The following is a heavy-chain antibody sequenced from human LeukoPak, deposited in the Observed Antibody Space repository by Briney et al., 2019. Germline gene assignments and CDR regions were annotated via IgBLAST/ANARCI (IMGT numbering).Heavy chain of an antibody. Sequence: VASVKVSCKASGYTFTSYGISWVRQAPGQGLEWMGWISAYNGNTNYAQKLRGRVTMTTDTSTSTAYMELRSLRSDDTAVYYCARGQLLWFGELSGLFDYWGQGTLVTVSS. CDR3: ARGQLLWFGELSGLFDY. CDR2: ISAYNGNT. V-gene: IGHV1-18*01. CDR1: GYTFTSYG. D-gene: IGHD3-10*01. J-gene: IGHJ4*02.